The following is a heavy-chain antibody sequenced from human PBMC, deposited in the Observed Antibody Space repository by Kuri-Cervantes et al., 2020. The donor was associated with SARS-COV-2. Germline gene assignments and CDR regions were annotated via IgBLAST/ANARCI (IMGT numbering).Heavy chain of an antibody. Sequence: GESLKISCAASGFTFSSYAMSWVRQAPGKGLEWVSAISGSGGSTYYADSVKGRFTISRDNSKNTLYLQMNSLRAEDTAVYYCAKSGLRLGELSLFFDYWGQGNRV. CDR2: ISGSGGST. V-gene: IGHV3-23*01. D-gene: IGHD3-16*02. CDR1: GFTFSSYA. CDR3: AKSGLRLGELSLFFDY. J-gene: IGHJ4*03.